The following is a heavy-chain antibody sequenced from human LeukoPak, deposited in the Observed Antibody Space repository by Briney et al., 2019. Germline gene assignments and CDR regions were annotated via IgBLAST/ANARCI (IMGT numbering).Heavy chain of an antibody. D-gene: IGHD2-15*01. J-gene: IGHJ5*02. Sequence: ASVKVSCEASGYTFNDYYLHWVRQAPGQGPEWMGWMNPATGGTSTAQKFKGRFTMTRDTSISTAYMELTSLRFDDTAMYYCAREGQVADDTNWFDPWGQGTLVTVSS. CDR1: GYTFNDYY. CDR3: AREGQVADDTNWFDP. V-gene: IGHV1-2*02. CDR2: MNPATGGT.